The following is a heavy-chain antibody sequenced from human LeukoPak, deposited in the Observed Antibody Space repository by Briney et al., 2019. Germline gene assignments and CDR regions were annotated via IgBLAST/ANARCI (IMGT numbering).Heavy chain of an antibody. V-gene: IGHV4-61*02. D-gene: IGHD2-2*01. Sequence: PSETLSLTCTVSGGSISSGSYYWSWIRQPAGKGLERIGRIYTSGSTNYNPSLKSRVTMSVDTSKNQFSLKLNSMTAADTAVYYCARILGYCSSSSCHDAFDIWGQGTMVTVSS. CDR2: IYTSGST. CDR3: ARILGYCSSSSCHDAFDI. J-gene: IGHJ3*02. CDR1: GGSISSGSYY.